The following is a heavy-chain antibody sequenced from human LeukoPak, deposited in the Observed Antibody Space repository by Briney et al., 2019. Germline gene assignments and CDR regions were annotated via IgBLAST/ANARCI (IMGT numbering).Heavy chain of an antibody. V-gene: IGHV4-59*01. J-gene: IGHJ3*02. CDR1: GGSISSYY. Sequence: SETLSLSCAVSGGSISSYYWSWIRQPPGKGLEWIGYIFYSGTTNHNPSLKSRVTISVDTSKNQFSLKLSTVTAADTAVYYCARDYYDSSGYFDALDSWGQGTMVTVSS. D-gene: IGHD3-22*01. CDR3: ARDYYDSSGYFDALDS. CDR2: IFYSGTT.